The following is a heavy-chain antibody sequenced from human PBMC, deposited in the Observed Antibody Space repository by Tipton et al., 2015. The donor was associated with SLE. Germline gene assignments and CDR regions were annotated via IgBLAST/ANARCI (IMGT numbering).Heavy chain of an antibody. D-gene: IGHD2-15*01. Sequence: TLSLTCTVSGGSIGGFYWNWIRQSPGKGLEWIGYIYYSGSTNYNPSLESRVIISVDTSKNQFSLRLSSVTAADTAMYYCARHVGVAYYYAMDVWGQGTTVVISS. V-gene: IGHV4-59*08. CDR3: ARHVGVAYYYAMDV. CDR1: GGSIGGFY. J-gene: IGHJ6*02. CDR2: IYYSGST.